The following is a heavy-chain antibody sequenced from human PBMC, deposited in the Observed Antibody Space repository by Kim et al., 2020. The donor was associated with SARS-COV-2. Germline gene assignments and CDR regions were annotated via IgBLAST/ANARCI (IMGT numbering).Heavy chain of an antibody. J-gene: IGHJ3*02. CDR2: ISGSGGST. CDR3: AKPTIVVVAAPDAFDI. D-gene: IGHD2-15*01. CDR1: GFTFSSYA. V-gene: IGHV3-23*01. Sequence: GGSLRLSCAASGFTFSSYAMSWVRQAPGKGLEWVSAISGSGGSTYYADSVKGRFTISRDNSKNTLYLQMNSLRAEDTAVYYCAKPTIVVVAAPDAFDIWGQGTMVTVSS.